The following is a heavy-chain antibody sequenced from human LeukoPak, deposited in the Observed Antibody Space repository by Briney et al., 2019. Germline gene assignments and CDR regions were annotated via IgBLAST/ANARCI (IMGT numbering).Heavy chain of an antibody. CDR2: ISYDGSSK. Sequence: GGSLRLSCAASGFTFSSYAMHWVRQAPGKGLEWVAVISYDGSSKYYADSLKGRFTISRDNAKNSLYLQMNSLRAEDTAVYYCARDRDPYYYDSSGYSDAFDIWGQGTMVTVSS. CDR3: ARDRDPYYYDSSGYSDAFDI. D-gene: IGHD3-22*01. J-gene: IGHJ3*02. CDR1: GFTFSSYA. V-gene: IGHV3-30-3*01.